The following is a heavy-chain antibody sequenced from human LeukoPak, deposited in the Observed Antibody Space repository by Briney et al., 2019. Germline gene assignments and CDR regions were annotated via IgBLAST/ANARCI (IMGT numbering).Heavy chain of an antibody. Sequence: SGGSLRLSCTASGFTLSSYSMNWVRQAPGKGLEWISYIGYRNSPIHYADSVKGRFTISRDNAKNSLYLQMNSLRAEDTAVYYCAKTHRTGGLDFDYWDQGTLVTVSS. CDR1: GFTLSSYS. V-gene: IGHV3-48*01. J-gene: IGHJ4*02. CDR2: IGYRNSPI. CDR3: AKTHRTGGLDFDY. D-gene: IGHD2-8*02.